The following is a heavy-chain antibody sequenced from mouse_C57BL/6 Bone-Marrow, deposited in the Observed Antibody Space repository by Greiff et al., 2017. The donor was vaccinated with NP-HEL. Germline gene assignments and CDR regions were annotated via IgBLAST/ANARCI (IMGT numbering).Heavy chain of an antibody. V-gene: IGHV1-85*01. CDR2: IYPRDGST. J-gene: IGHJ2*01. CDR1: GYTFTSYD. Sequence: QVKLKQSGPELVKPGASVKLSCKASGYTFTSYDINWVKQRPGQGLEWIGWIYPRDGSTKYNEKFKGKATLTVDTSSSTAYMELHSLTSEDSAVYFCARLDTTVVGYFDYWGQGTTLTVSS. CDR3: ARLDTTVVGYFDY. D-gene: IGHD1-1*01.